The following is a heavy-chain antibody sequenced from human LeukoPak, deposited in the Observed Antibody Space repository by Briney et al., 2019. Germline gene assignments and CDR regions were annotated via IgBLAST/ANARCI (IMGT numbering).Heavy chain of an antibody. J-gene: IGHJ4*02. V-gene: IGHV3-9*01. CDR3: AKDKGGGFDY. Sequence: PGGSLRLSCAASGFTFDDYAMHWVRQAPGKRLEWVSGISWNSGSIGYADSVKGRFTISRDNAKNSLYLQMNSLRAEDTALYYCAKDKGGGFDYWGQGTLVTVSS. CDR1: GFTFDDYA. D-gene: IGHD1-26*01. CDR2: ISWNSGSI.